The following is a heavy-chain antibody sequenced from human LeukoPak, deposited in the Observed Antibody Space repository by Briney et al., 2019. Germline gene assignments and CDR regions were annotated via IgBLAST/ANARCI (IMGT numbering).Heavy chain of an antibody. V-gene: IGHV3-23*01. J-gene: IGHJ4*02. CDR2: IRGSGGST. CDR3: AKLFTMTHSYYFDY. CDR1: GFTFSRYG. Sequence: GGSLRLSCEASGFTFSRYGMSWVRQAPGKGLEWVSAIRGSGGSTYYADSVKGRFTISRDNSKNTLYLQMNSLRAEDTAVYYCAKLFTMTHSYYFDYWGQGTLVTVSS. D-gene: IGHD3-22*01.